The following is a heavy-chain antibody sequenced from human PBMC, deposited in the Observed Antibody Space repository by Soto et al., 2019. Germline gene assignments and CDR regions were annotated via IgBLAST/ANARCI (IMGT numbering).Heavy chain of an antibody. CDR1: GFTFSSYA. D-gene: IGHD5-18*01. J-gene: IGHJ4*02. CDR2: ISSNGGST. CDR3: VKDLTVDTAMVDY. Sequence: GGSLRLSCSASGFTFSSYAMHWVRQAPGKGLEYVSAISSNGGSTYYADSVKGRFTISRDNSKNTLYLQMSSLRAEDTAVYYCVKDLTVDTAMVDYWGQGTLVTVSS. V-gene: IGHV3-64D*08.